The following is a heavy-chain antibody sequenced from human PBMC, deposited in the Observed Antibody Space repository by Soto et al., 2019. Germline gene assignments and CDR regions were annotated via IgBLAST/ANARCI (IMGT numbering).Heavy chain of an antibody. CDR3: XXXXXXXXWFDP. CDR1: GLNFRNFA. V-gene: IGHV3-23*03. J-gene: IGHJ5*02. CDR2: ITSSGSNT. Sequence: DVQLLESGGGLVQRGMSLRLSCVTSGLNFRNFAMTWVRQAPGKGLEWVSSITSSGSNTNYADSVKGRFTISRDNSKKTLFLQMNSLRVEDTAXXXXXXXXXXXXWFDPWGQGTQVTVSS.